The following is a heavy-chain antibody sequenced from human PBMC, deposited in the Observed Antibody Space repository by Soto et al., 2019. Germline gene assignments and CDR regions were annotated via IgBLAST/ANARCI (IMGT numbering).Heavy chain of an antibody. CDR3: EKEDGLWFGELLWHAPPTQPDY. Sequence: EVQLLESGGGLVQPGGSLRLSCAASGFTFSSYAMSWVRQAPGKGLEWVSAISGSGGSTYYADSVKGRFTISRDNSKNTLYLQMNSLRAEDTAVYYCEKEDGLWFGELLWHAPPTQPDYWGQGTLVTVSS. CDR1: GFTFSSYA. D-gene: IGHD3-10*01. J-gene: IGHJ4*02. CDR2: ISGSGGST. V-gene: IGHV3-23*01.